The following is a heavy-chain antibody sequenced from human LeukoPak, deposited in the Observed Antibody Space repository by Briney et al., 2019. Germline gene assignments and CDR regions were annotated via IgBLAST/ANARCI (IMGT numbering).Heavy chain of an antibody. D-gene: IGHD6-6*01. CDR3: AREGGSSLHYYGMDV. CDR1: GYTFTSYD. Sequence: ASVKVSCKASGYTFTSYDINWVRQATGQGLEWMGWMNPNSGNTGYAQKFQGRVTMTRNTSISTAYMELSSLRSEDTAVYYCAREGGSSLHYYGMDVWGQGTTVTVSS. J-gene: IGHJ6*02. CDR2: MNPNSGNT. V-gene: IGHV1-8*01.